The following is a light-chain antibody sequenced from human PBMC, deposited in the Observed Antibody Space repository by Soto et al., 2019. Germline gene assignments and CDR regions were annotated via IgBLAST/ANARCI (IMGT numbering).Light chain of an antibody. CDR3: QQYSSFWT. CDR1: QNIHSW. CDR2: DAS. J-gene: IGKJ1*01. V-gene: IGKV1-5*01. Sequence: DIQMTQSPSALSASVGDRVTITCRASQNIHSWLAWYQQKPGKVPKLLIYDASSVKSGVPSRFSGSRSGTEFTLTINSLQPDDFATYYCQQYSSFWTFGQGTKVDIK.